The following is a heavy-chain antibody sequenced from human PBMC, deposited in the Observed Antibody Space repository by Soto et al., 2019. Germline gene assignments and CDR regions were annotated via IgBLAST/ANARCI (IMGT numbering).Heavy chain of an antibody. V-gene: IGHV1-69*02. CDR2: IIPMVRMA. CDR1: GDTFSFYT. CDR3: STNYRSLSATFDY. J-gene: IGHJ4*02. Sequence: QVQLVQSGAELKKPGSSVKVSCTASGDTFSFYTMNWVRQAPGQGPEWMGRIIPMVRMANYAQKFQGRVTFISYISTCTSYMELRSLRSEDIALFYCSTNYRSLSATFDYWGQGTLVTVSS. D-gene: IGHD3-16*02.